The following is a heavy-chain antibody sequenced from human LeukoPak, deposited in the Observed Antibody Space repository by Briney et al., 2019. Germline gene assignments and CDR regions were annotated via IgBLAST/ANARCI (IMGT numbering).Heavy chain of an antibody. CDR2: ISSSSSYI. V-gene: IGHV3-21*01. J-gene: IGHJ4*02. CDR1: GFTFSSYS. Sequence: PGGSLRLSCAASGFTFSSYSMNWVRQAPGKGLEWVSSISSSSSYIYYADSVKGRFTISRDNDKNSLYLQMNSLRAEDTAVYYCARDAIDRYYFDYWGQGTLVTVSS. CDR3: ARDAIDRYYFDY.